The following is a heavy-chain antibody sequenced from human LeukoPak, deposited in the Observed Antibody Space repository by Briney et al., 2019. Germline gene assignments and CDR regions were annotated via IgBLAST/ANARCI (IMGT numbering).Heavy chain of an antibody. V-gene: IGHV3-23*01. CDR2: ISGSGGTT. Sequence: PGGSLRLSCAASGFTFSSYAMSWVRQAPGKGLEWVSAISGSGGTTYYADSVKGRFTISRDNSKNTLYLQMNSLRAEDTAVYYCAKVLTMILVVRDYFDYWGQGTLVTVSS. CDR1: GFTFSSYA. D-gene: IGHD3-22*01. J-gene: IGHJ4*02. CDR3: AKVLTMILVVRDYFDY.